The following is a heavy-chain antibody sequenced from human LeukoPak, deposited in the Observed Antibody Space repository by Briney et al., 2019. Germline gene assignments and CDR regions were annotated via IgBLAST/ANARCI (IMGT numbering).Heavy chain of an antibody. CDR1: GGTFSSYA. CDR2: IIPIFGTA. D-gene: IGHD3-16*01. V-gene: IGHV1-69*13. Sequence: SVKVSCKASGGTFSSYAISWVRQAPGQGLEWMGGIIPIFGTANYAQKFQGRVKITADESTSTAYMELSSLRSEDTAVYYCARPVGPATYYDYVWGSPPGYWGQGTLVTVSS. J-gene: IGHJ4*02. CDR3: ARPVGPATYYDYVWGSPPGY.